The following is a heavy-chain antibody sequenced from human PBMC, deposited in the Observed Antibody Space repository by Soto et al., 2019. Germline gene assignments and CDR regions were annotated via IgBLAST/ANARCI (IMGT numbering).Heavy chain of an antibody. CDR1: GMTISNYP. J-gene: IGHJ4*02. CDR2: ISGSGDRT. CDR3: VRCISGSCFDF. Sequence: GGSLRLSCAASGMTISNYPMSWVRQAPGKGLDWVSGISGSGDRTYYADSAKGRVTITRDTSASTVYMGLSSLISEDTAVYYCVRCISGSCFDFWGQGTLVTVSS. V-gene: IGHV3-23*01. D-gene: IGHD2-15*01.